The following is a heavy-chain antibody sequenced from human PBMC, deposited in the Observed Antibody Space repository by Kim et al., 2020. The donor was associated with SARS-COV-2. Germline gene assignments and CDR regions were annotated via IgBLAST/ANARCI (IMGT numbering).Heavy chain of an antibody. CDR3: AKDLPDYYGSGSYRGFIDY. D-gene: IGHD3-10*01. CDR1: GFTFGDYA. J-gene: IGHJ4*02. CDR2: ISWNSGSI. Sequence: GGSLRLSCAASGFTFGDYAMHWVRQAPGKGLEWVSGISWNSGSIGYADSVKGRFTISRDNAKNSLYLQMNSLRAEDTALYYCAKDLPDYYGSGSYRGFIDYWGQGTLVTVSS. V-gene: IGHV3-9*01.